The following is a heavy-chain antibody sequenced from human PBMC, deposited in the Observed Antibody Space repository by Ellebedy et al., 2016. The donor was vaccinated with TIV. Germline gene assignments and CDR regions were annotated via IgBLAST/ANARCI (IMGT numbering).Heavy chain of an antibody. CDR3: ARLGELLSFDY. J-gene: IGHJ4*02. CDR2: FYYSGRT. D-gene: IGHD2-21*02. Sequence: MPSETLSLTCSVSGDSISNRSYYWGWIRQPPGKGLEWIGYFYYSGRTYYSPSLKSRVTISVDTSKNQFSLDVRSVTASDTAVYYCARLGELLSFDYWGQGTLVTVSS. V-gene: IGHV4-39*01. CDR1: GDSISNRSYY.